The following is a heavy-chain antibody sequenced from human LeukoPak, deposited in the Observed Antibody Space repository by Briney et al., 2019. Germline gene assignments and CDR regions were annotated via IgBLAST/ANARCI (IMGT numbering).Heavy chain of an antibody. Sequence: GGSLRLSCAASGFTFSNAWMNWVRQAPGKGLEWVGRIKSKTDGGTTDYAAPVKGRLTISRDDSKNTLYLQMNSLRTEDTAVYYCTTRLDRHTLYSYWGQGTLVTVSS. D-gene: IGHD2-15*01. CDR2: IKSKTDGGTT. CDR3: TTRLDRHTLYSY. CDR1: GFTFSNAW. J-gene: IGHJ4*02. V-gene: IGHV3-15*07.